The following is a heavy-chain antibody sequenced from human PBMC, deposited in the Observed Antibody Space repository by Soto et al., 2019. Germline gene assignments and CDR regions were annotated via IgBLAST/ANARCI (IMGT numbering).Heavy chain of an antibody. CDR3: ARVGQGRYYFDY. Sequence: EVHLVESGGGSVQPGGSLRLSCAGSGFAFSSYWIHWVRQVPGKGLVWVSRINSDGSTTSYADSVRGRFTISRDNAKDTLYLQMNSLRVEDTALYYCARVGQGRYYFDYWGQGTLVTVSS. V-gene: IGHV3-74*01. CDR1: GFAFSSYW. J-gene: IGHJ4*02. CDR2: INSDGSTT.